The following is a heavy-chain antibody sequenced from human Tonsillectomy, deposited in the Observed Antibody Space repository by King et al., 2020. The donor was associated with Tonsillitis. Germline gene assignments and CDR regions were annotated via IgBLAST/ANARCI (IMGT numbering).Heavy chain of an antibody. CDR1: EYTFTVYY. V-gene: IGHV1-2*02. CDR3: ARPFGSGYYTPVDS. D-gene: IGHD3-3*01. Sequence: QLVQSGAEVKKPGASVKVSCEASEYTFTVYYIHWLRQAPGQGLEWMGWINPDSGGTNYAQKFQGRVTMTRDTSISTAYMELSSLRSDDTAVYYCARPFGSGYYTPVDSWGQGTLVTVSS. J-gene: IGHJ4*02. CDR2: INPDSGGT.